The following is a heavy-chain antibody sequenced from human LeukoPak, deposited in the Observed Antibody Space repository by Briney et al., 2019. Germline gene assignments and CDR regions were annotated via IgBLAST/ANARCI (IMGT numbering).Heavy chain of an antibody. CDR3: ARESLTWLQSRTSWFDP. CDR1: GGSISSGSYC. Sequence: PSETLSLTCTVSGGSISSGSYCWSWIRQPAGKGLEWIGHIYTSGNTNYNPSLKSRVTISVDSSKNQFSLRLSSVTAADTAVYYCARESLTWLQSRTSWFDPWGQGTLVTVSS. D-gene: IGHD5-24*01. CDR2: IYTSGNT. J-gene: IGHJ5*02. V-gene: IGHV4-61*09.